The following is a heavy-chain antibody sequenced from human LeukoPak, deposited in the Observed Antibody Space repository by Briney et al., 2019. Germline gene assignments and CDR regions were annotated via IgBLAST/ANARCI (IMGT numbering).Heavy chain of an antibody. J-gene: IGHJ4*02. CDR2: IIPIFGTA. D-gene: IGHD3-22*01. Sequence: ASVKVSCKASGGTFSSYAISWVRQAPGQGLEWMGRIIPIFGTANYAQKFQGRVTITTDESTSTAYMELSSLRSEDTAVYYCARDRRYYDSSGCYYFDYWGQGTLVTVSS. CDR3: ARDRRYYDSSGCYYFDY. V-gene: IGHV1-69*05. CDR1: GGTFSSYA.